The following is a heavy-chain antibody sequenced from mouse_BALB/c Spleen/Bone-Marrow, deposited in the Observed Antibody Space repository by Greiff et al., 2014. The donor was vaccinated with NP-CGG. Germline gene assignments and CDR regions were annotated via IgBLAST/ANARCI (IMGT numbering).Heavy chain of an antibody. V-gene: IGHV14-3*02. Sequence: EVQRVESGAEPVKPGASVKLSCTASGFNIKDTYMHWVKQRPEQGLEWIGRIDPANGNTKYDPKFQGKATITADTSSNTAYLQLSSLTSEDTAVYYCARWEYYAMDYWGQGTSVTVSS. CDR2: IDPANGNT. CDR1: GFNIKDTY. D-gene: IGHD4-1*01. CDR3: ARWEYYAMDY. J-gene: IGHJ4*01.